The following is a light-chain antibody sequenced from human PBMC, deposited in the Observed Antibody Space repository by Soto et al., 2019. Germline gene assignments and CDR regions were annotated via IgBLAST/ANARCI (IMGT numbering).Light chain of an antibody. V-gene: IGKV3-15*01. CDR1: QDVTTN. CDR3: QQYNNWPFT. J-gene: IGKJ5*01. Sequence: TQFPGIRSASPGEGVTFSCRAAQDVTTNFAWYQQKPGQAPRLLIYDISSRATGVPARFSASVSGTEFTLSISGLKSEDLAVYFCQQYNNWPFTFGQGTRLEIK. CDR2: DIS.